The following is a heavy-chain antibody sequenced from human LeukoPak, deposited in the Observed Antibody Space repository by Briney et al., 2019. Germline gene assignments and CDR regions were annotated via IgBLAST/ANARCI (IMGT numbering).Heavy chain of an antibody. CDR3: ARNFDF. CDR2: INHSGNT. V-gene: IGHV4-34*01. J-gene: IGHJ4*02. Sequence: SETLSLTCGVYGGSLSAYFWSWIRQPPGKGLEWIAEINHSGNTNYNPSLKSRVTISVDTYKNQFSLKLNSVTAADTAVYYCARNFDFWGQGTLVTVSS. CDR1: GGSLSAYF.